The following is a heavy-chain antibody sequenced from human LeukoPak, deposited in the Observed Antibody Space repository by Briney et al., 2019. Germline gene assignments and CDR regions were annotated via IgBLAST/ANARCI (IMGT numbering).Heavy chain of an antibody. CDR1: GYSFTVYY. CDR2: INPNSGGT. Sequence: ASVKVSCTASGYSFTVYYMHWVRQAPGQGHEWMGWINPNSGGTNYAQKFLGRVTMTRDTSISTAYMELSSLRSDDTAVYYCASLYGDYVTSDYWGQGTLVTVSS. V-gene: IGHV1-2*02. D-gene: IGHD4-17*01. J-gene: IGHJ4*02. CDR3: ASLYGDYVTSDY.